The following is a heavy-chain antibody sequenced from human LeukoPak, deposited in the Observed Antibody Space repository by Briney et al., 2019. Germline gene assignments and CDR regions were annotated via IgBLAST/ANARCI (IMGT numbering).Heavy chain of an antibody. V-gene: IGHV3-30*14. Sequence: PGRSLRLSCAASGFTFSSYAMHWVRQAPGKGLEWVAVISYDGSNKYYADSVKGRFTISRDNSKNTLYLQMNSLRAEDTAVYYCARPLPGAFGELFLPSGDYTWGQGTLVTVSS. CDR2: ISYDGSNK. D-gene: IGHD3-10*01. CDR1: GFTFSSYA. J-gene: IGHJ4*02. CDR3: ARPLPGAFGELFLPSGDYT.